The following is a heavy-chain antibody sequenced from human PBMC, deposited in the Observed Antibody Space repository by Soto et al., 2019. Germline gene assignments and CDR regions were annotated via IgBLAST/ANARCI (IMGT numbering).Heavy chain of an antibody. V-gene: IGHV1-69*01. CDR2: IIPIFGTA. D-gene: IGHD1-26*01. CDR1: GGTFSSYA. CDR3: AREGGSYSTGAYGMDV. Sequence: QVQLVQSGAEVKKPGSSVKVSCKASGGTFSSYAISWVRQAPGQGLEWMGGIIPIFGTANYAQKFQGRVTITADESTSTAYMELSSLRSEDTALYYCAREGGSYSTGAYGMDVWGQGTTVTVSS. J-gene: IGHJ6*02.